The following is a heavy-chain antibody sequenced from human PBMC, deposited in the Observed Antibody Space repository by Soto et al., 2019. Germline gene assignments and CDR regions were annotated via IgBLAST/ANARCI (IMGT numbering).Heavy chain of an antibody. CDR2: IYSGGST. D-gene: IGHD3-10*01. J-gene: IGHJ4*02. CDR1: GFTVSSNY. Sequence: EVQLVESGGGLIQPGGSLRLSCAVSGFTVSSNYMSWVRHAPGKGLEWVSVIYSGGSTYYADSVKGLFTISRDNSKSTLYLQMNSLRAEDTAVYYCARHITMDPLLVYWGQGTLVTVSS. CDR3: ARHITMDPLLVY. V-gene: IGHV3-53*01.